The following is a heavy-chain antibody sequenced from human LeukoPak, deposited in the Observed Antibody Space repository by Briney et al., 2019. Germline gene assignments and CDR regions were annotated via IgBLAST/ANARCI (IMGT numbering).Heavy chain of an antibody. CDR3: ARGWDWNLNYFDS. J-gene: IGHJ4*02. CDR2: ISYSGST. V-gene: IGHV4-59*01. CDR1: GGSISNYY. Sequence: PSETLSLTCTVSGGSISNYYWSWIWQPPGKGLEWIGYISYSGSTNFNPSLRSRVTMSVDTSKNQFSLKLTSVTAADTAVYFCARGWDWNLNYFDSWGQGTLVTVSS. D-gene: IGHD1-7*01.